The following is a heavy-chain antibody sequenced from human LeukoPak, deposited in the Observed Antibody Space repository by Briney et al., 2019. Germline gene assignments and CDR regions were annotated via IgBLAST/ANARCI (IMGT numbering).Heavy chain of an antibody. CDR3: ARGGEVDYGDYYAFDI. J-gene: IGHJ3*02. CDR1: GFTFSSYD. D-gene: IGHD4-17*01. V-gene: IGHV3-13*01. Sequence: GGSLRLSCTASGFTFSSYDMHWVRQATGKGLEWVSAIGTAGDTYYPGSVKGRFTISRENAKNSLYLQMNSLRAGDTAVYYCARGGEVDYGDYYAFDIWGQGTMVTVSS. CDR2: IGTAGDT.